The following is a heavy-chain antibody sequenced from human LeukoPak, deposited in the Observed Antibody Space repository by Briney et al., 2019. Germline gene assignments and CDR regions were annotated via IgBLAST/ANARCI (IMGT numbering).Heavy chain of an antibody. Sequence: GGSLRLSCAASGFTFSSYSMNWVRQAPGKGLEWVSYISSSSSTIYYADSEKGRFTISRDNAKNSLFLQMNSLRAEDTAVYYCARDRYDSSGYYYGYWGQGTLVTVSS. J-gene: IGHJ4*02. CDR2: ISSSSSTI. D-gene: IGHD3-22*01. CDR3: ARDRYDSSGYYYGY. CDR1: GFTFSSYS. V-gene: IGHV3-48*04.